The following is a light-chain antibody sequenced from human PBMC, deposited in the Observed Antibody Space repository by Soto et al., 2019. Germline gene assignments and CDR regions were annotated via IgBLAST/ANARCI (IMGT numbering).Light chain of an antibody. CDR1: RGIDTY. CDR2: DAS. Sequence: EIVLTQSPATLSLSPGERATLSCRASRGIDTYLAWYQQKRGQAPRLLIYDASNRTTGIPARFSGGGSGTDFTLSISSLETDDFAVYYCQQYNNWPPLTFGGGTKVEIK. J-gene: IGKJ4*01. CDR3: QQYNNWPPLT. V-gene: IGKV3-11*01.